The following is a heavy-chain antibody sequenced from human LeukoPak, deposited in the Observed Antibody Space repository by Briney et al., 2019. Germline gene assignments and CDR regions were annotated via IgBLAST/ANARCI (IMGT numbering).Heavy chain of an antibody. J-gene: IGHJ5*02. V-gene: IGHV4-39*02. D-gene: IGHD2-21*02. CDR1: GGSISSSSYY. Sequence: SETLSLTCTVTGGSISSSSYYWGWICQPPGKGLEWIGSIYYSGSTYYNPSLKSRVTISVDTSKNQFSLKLSSVTAADTAVYYCAREGLSYCGGDCYPWGQGTLVTVSS. CDR3: AREGLSYCGGDCYP. CDR2: IYYSGST.